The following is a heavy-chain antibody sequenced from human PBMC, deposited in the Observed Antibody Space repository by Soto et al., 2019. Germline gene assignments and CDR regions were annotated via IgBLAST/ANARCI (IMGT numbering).Heavy chain of an antibody. CDR1: GFTFSSYG. CDR2: ISYDGSNK. CDR3: AKDPLLGGGSYYESGNAFDI. Sequence: GGSLRLSCAASGFTFSSYGMHWVRQAPGKGLEWVAVISYDGSNKYYADSVKGRFTISRDNSKNTLYLQMNSLRAEDTAVYYCAKDPLLGGGSYYESGNAFDIWGQGTMVTVSS. V-gene: IGHV3-30*18. D-gene: IGHD1-26*01. J-gene: IGHJ3*02.